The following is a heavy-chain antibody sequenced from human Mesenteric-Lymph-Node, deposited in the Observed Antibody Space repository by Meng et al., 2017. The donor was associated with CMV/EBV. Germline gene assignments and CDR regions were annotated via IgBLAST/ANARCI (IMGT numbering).Heavy chain of an antibody. D-gene: IGHD2-2*01. V-gene: IGHV3-74*01. CDR3: AREGCSSSSCYWWFDP. CDR2: INTEGSTT. Sequence: GESLKISCAASGFTLNTYWMHWVRQAPGKGLVWVSRINTEGSTTNYADSVKGRFTISRDNAKNSLYLQMNSLRAEDTAVYYCAREGCSSSSCYWWFDPWGQGTLVTVSS. CDR1: GFTLNTYW. J-gene: IGHJ5*02.